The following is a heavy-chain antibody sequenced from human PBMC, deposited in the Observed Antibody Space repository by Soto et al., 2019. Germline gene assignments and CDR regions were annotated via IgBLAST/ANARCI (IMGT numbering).Heavy chain of an antibody. CDR1: GFTVSSNY. J-gene: IGHJ2*01. CDR2: IYSGGGT. Sequence: PGGSLRLSCAASGFTVSSNYMIWVRQAPGKGLEWVSVIYSGGGTFYADSVKGRFTISRDNSKNTLYLQMNSLRVEDTAVYYCARDLPGSYYFDLWGRGTLVTVSS. V-gene: IGHV3-53*01. CDR3: ARDLPGSYYFDL. D-gene: IGHD7-27*01.